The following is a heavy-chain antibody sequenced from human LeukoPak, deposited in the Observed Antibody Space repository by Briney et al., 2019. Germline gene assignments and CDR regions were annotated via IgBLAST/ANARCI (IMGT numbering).Heavy chain of an antibody. V-gene: IGHV1-18*01. Sequence: ASVKVSCKASGYTFTSYGISWVRQAPGQGLEWMGWISAYNGNTNYAQKLQGRVTMTTDTSTSTAYMELRSLRSDDTAVYYCARDHPYYDFWSGYFSVLQNWFDPWGQGTLVTVSS. CDR2: ISAYNGNT. D-gene: IGHD3-3*01. CDR1: GYTFTSYG. J-gene: IGHJ5*02. CDR3: ARDHPYYDFWSGYFSVLQNWFDP.